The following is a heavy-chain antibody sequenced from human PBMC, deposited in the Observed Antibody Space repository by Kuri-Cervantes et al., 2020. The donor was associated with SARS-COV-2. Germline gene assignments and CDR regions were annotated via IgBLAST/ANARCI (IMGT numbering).Heavy chain of an antibody. CDR3: ARTINSGSYYNPHCYFDY. D-gene: IGHD3-10*01. CDR1: GGSISSYY. CDR2: IYYSGST. Sequence: ESLKISCTVSGGSISSYYWSWIRQPPGKGLEWIGYIYYSGSTNYNPSLKSRVTISVDTSKNQFSLKLSSVTAADTAVYYCARTINSGSYYNPHCYFDYWGQGTLVTVSS. J-gene: IGHJ4*02. V-gene: IGHV4-59*12.